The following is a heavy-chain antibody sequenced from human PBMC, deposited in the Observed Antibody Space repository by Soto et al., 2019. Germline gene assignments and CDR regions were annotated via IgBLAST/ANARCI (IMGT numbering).Heavy chain of an antibody. CDR2: IRDYNGNT. D-gene: IGHD6-19*01. V-gene: IGHV1-18*01. J-gene: IGHJ6*02. CDR3: AREAPRSGWWGYYGMDV. CDR1: GYTFTSYG. Sequence: QVQLVQSGAEVKKPGASVKVSCKASGYTFTSYGISWVRPAPGQGLVLMGWIRDYNGNTNYAHKVQVTVTMTTDAATSTAYIELRSSRSDDTAVYYCAREAPRSGWWGYYGMDVWGQGSTVIVSS.